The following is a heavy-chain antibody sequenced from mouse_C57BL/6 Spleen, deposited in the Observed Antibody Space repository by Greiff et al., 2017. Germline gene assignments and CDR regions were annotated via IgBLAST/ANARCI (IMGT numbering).Heavy chain of an antibody. CDR3: ARYYDYLYYFDY. Sequence: EVQLVESGGGLVKPGGSLTLSCAASGFTFSDYGMHWVRQAPEQGLEWVAYISSGSSTIYYADTVKGRFTITRDNAKNTLFLQMTSLRSEDTAMYYCARYYDYLYYFDYWGQGTTLTVSS. D-gene: IGHD2-4*01. CDR1: GFTFSDYG. J-gene: IGHJ2*01. CDR2: ISSGSSTI. V-gene: IGHV5-17*01.